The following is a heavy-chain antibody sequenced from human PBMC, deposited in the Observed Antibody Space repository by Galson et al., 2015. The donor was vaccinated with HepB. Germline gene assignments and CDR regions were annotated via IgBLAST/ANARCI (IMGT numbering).Heavy chain of an antibody. V-gene: IGHV3-23*01. CDR1: GFTFRIYG. D-gene: IGHD3-10*01. Sequence: SLRLSCAASGFTFRIYGMSWVRQAPGKGLEWVSGIDGSGDRTEYGDSVQGRFIVSRDNSKNTLYLQISGLRVEDTAKYYCVKDVGRDLFGPGAWGQGTLVTVSS. CDR3: VKDVGRDLFGPGA. J-gene: IGHJ5*02. CDR2: IDGSGDRT.